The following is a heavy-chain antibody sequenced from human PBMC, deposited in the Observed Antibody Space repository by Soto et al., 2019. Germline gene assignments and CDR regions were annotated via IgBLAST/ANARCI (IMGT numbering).Heavy chain of an antibody. Sequence: QVQLVQSGAEVKKPGASVKVSCKASGYTFTSYGISWVRQAPGQGLEWMGWISAYTGNTNYAQKLQGRVTMTTDTSTSTAYMELRSLRSDDTAVYYCAREGESGDTAMVKENAFAIWGQGTMVTVSS. V-gene: IGHV1-18*01. CDR3: AREGESGDTAMVKENAFAI. J-gene: IGHJ3*02. CDR1: GYTFTSYG. CDR2: ISAYTGNT. D-gene: IGHD5-18*01.